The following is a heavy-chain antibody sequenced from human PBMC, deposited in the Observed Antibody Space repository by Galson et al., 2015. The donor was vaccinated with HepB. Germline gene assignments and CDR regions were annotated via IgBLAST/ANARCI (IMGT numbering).Heavy chain of an antibody. CDR2: ISSNGGST. CDR1: GFTFSSYA. CDR3: VKDPHWDGEGIFDY. J-gene: IGHJ4*02. Sequence: SLRLSCAASGFTFSSYAMHWVRQAPGKGLEYVSAISSNGGSTYYADSVKGRFTISRDNSKNTLYLQMSSLRAEDTAVYYCVKDPHWDGEGIFDYWGQGTLVTVSS. V-gene: IGHV3-64D*06. D-gene: IGHD3-10*01.